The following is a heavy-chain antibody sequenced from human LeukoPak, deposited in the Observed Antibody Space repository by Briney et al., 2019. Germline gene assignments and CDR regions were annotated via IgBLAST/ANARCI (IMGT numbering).Heavy chain of an antibody. CDR2: ISVYNGNT. Sequence: GASVKVSCKASGYSFTTYGISWLRQAPGHGLEWIAWISVYNGNTNYADKVRGRVLVTTDISATTAYLELKSLRYDDTGVYYCAKMVSDSSGFFSNWGQGTPVTVSS. J-gene: IGHJ4*02. CDR3: AKMVSDSSGFFSN. V-gene: IGHV1-18*01. CDR1: GYSFTTYG. D-gene: IGHD3-22*01.